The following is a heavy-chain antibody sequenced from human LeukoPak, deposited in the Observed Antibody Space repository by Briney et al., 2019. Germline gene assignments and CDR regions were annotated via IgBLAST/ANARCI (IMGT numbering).Heavy chain of an antibody. CDR1: GGSIGTYY. J-gene: IGHJ4*02. V-gene: IGHV4-59*01. D-gene: IGHD6-13*01. CDR2: IYYNGYT. CDR3: ARGAAGTGAADY. Sequence: TETLSLTCTVSGGSIGTYYWSWIRQPPGKGLEWIGYIYYNGYTDYNPSLKSRLTISVDSSKNQFSLRLSSVTAADTAVYFCARGAAGTGAADYWGQGTLVTVSS.